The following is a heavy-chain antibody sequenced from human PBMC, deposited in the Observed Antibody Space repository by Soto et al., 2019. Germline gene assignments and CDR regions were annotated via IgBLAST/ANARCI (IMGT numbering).Heavy chain of an antibody. V-gene: IGHV3-30*03. CDR2: ISYDGSNK. CDR1: GFIFSSYG. CDR3: ARDLTHYDFWSPFDY. D-gene: IGHD3-3*01. J-gene: IGHJ4*02. Sequence: QVQLVESGGGVVQPGRSLRLSCAASGFIFSSYGMHWVRQAPGKGLEWVAVISYDGSNKYYADSVKGRFTISRDNSKNTLYLQVNSLRAEDTAVYYCARDLTHYDFWSPFDYWGQGTLVTVSS.